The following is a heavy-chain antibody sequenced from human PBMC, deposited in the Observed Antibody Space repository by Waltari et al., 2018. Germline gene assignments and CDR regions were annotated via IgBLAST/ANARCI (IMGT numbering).Heavy chain of an antibody. CDR3: AMTYWCVGGACYPDY. CDR1: GFTFRHSW. Sequence: EVQLVESGGGLVQPGGSLRLSWADSGFTFRHSWMSWVRQAPGRGLELVANINQDESEKYFVDSVKGRFTISRDNAKDSLYLQMNSLRVEDTAVYYCAMTYWCVGGACYPDYWGRGTLVTVSS. D-gene: IGHD2-15*01. J-gene: IGHJ1*01. V-gene: IGHV3-7*01. CDR2: INQDESEK.